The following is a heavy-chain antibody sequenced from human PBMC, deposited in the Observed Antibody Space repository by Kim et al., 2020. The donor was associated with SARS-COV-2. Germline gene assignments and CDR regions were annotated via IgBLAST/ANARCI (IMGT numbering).Heavy chain of an antibody. Sequence: GGSLRLSCAASGFTFSSYAMHWVRQAPGKGLEWVAVISYDGSNKYYADSVKGRFTISRDNSKNTLYLQMNSLRAEDTAVYYCASGEPHYYYYYGMDVWGPGTTVTVSS. CDR3: ASGEPHYYYYYGMDV. J-gene: IGHJ6*02. CDR1: GFTFSSYA. V-gene: IGHV3-30-3*01. CDR2: ISYDGSNK.